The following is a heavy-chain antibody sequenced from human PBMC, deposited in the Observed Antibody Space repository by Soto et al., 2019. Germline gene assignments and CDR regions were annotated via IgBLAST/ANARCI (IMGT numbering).Heavy chain of an antibody. V-gene: IGHV3-21*01. D-gene: IGHD6-19*01. J-gene: IGHJ4*02. CDR2: ISSSSSYI. Sequence: EVQLVESGGGLVKPGGSLRLSCAASGFTFSSYSMNWVRQAPGKGLEWVSSISSSSSYIYYADSVKGRFTISRDSAKNSLYLQMNSLRAEDTAVYYCARDGLYSSGWYDYWGQGTLVTVSS. CDR3: ARDGLYSSGWYDY. CDR1: GFTFSSYS.